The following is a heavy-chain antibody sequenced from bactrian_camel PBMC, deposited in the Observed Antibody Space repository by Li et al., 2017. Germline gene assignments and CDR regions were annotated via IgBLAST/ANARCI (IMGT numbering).Heavy chain of an antibody. D-gene: IGHD1*01. CDR2: IWTADHTT. V-gene: IGHV3S63*01. Sequence: HVQLVESGGGSVQAGGSLTVSCVASGRTYGRNCMAWFRQAPGKEREGVANIWTADHTTYYADSVKGRFTISQDIPKRTVYLQMNSLKPEDIAMYYCAADIEGAHPADLARGRWSGDKWTYWARGPRSPSP. CDR1: GRTYGRNC. J-gene: IGHJ4*01.